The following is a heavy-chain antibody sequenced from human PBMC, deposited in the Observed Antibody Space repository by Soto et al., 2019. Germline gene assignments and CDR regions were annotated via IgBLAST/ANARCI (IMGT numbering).Heavy chain of an antibody. D-gene: IGHD2-21*01. J-gene: IGHJ5*02. CDR3: VKGSMWTWFDP. Sequence: GGSLRLSCVASGFAVSNNYMNWVRQAPGKGLEWVSVVYSGGTTYYADSVRGRFTVSRDDSKNTLFLQMSSLRAEDTARYYCVKGSMWTWFDPWGQGILVTVSS. V-gene: IGHV3-53*01. CDR1: GFAVSNNY. CDR2: VYSGGTT.